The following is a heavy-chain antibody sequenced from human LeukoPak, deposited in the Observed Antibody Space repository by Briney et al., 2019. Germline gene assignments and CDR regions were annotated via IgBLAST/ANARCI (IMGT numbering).Heavy chain of an antibody. J-gene: IGHJ4*02. CDR3: ARQDFGSGILPGY. CDR1: GASITRSTYY. D-gene: IGHD3-10*01. Sequence: SETLSLTCTVSGASITRSTYYWGWIRQPPGKGLEWIGCIYYSGSTYYNPSLKSRVTLSIDTSKSQFSLRLSSVTAADTAVYYCARQDFGSGILPGYWGQGTLVTVSS. CDR2: IYYSGST. V-gene: IGHV4-39*01.